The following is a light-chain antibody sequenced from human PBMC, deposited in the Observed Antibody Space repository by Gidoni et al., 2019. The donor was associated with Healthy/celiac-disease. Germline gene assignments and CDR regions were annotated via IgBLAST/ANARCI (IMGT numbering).Light chain of an antibody. CDR3: QQYNNLWT. CDR2: KAS. CDR1: QSISSW. Sequence: DIQMTQSPSTLSASVGDRVTITCRARQSISSWLAWYQQKPGKAPNLLIYKASSLESGVPSRFSGSGSGTEFTLTISSLQPDDSATYYCQQYNNLWTFGQGTKVEIK. V-gene: IGKV1-5*03. J-gene: IGKJ1*01.